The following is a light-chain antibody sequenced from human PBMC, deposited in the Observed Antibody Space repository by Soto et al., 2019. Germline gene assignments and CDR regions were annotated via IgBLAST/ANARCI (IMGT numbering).Light chain of an antibody. Sequence: EIVMTQSPATLSVSPGESATLSCRATQSLSSNLAWYQQKPGQAPRLLIYGASTRATGIPTRFSGSGSGTGFTLTISSLQSEDFAVYYCQQYNAWEWTFDQGTKVEIK. CDR1: QSLSSN. V-gene: IGKV3-15*01. CDR2: GAS. J-gene: IGKJ1*01. CDR3: QQYNAWEWT.